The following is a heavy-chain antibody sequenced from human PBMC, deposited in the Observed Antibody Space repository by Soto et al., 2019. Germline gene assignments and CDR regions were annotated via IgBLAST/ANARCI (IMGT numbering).Heavy chain of an antibody. CDR1: GDSVPSNRGA. J-gene: IGHJ4*02. CDR2: TYYRSKWYN. D-gene: IGHD3-10*01. CDR3: AREDYYGSGSYYDYFDY. Sequence: SQTLSLTCSITGDSVPSNRGAWNCIRDSPYRGLEWLGRTYYRSKWYNDYAVSVKSRITINPDTSKNQFSLQLNSVTPEDTAVYYCAREDYYGSGSYYDYFDYWGQGTLVTVSS. V-gene: IGHV6-1*01.